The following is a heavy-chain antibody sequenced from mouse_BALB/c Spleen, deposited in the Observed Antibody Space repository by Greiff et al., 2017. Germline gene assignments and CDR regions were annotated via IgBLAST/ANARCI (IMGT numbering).Heavy chain of an antibody. Sequence: DVKLVESGGGLVQPGGSRKLSCAASGFTFSSFGMHWVRQAPEKGLEWVAYISSGSSTIYYADTVKGRFTISRDNPKNTLFLQMTSLRSEDTAMYYCAREVDYWGQGTSVTVSS. CDR2: ISSGSSTI. CDR3: AREVDY. CDR1: GFTFSSFG. J-gene: IGHJ4*01. V-gene: IGHV5-17*02.